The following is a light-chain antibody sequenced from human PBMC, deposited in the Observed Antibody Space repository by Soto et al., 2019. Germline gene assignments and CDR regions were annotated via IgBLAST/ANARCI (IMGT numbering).Light chain of an antibody. Sequence: EIVLTQSPATLSLSPGERATLSCRALQSVSSYLAWYQQKPGQAPRLLIYDASNRATGTPARFSGSGSGTDFTLTISSLEPEGFAVYYCQQRSNWPPRITFGQGTRLEIK. CDR2: DAS. J-gene: IGKJ5*01. V-gene: IGKV3-11*01. CDR1: QSVSSY. CDR3: QQRSNWPPRIT.